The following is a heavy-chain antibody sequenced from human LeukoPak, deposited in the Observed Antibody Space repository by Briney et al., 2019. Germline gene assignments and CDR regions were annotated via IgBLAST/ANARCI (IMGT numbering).Heavy chain of an antibody. CDR2: IRYDGSNK. CDR1: GFTFSSYG. J-gene: IGHJ4*02. D-gene: IGHD6-13*01. Sequence: GGSLRLSCAASGFTFSSYGMHWVRQAPGKGLEWVAFIRYDGSNKYYADSAKGRSTISRDNSKNTLYLQMNSLRAEDTAVYYCAKDRSVAAAVDYFDYWGQGTLVTVSS. V-gene: IGHV3-30*02. CDR3: AKDRSVAAAVDYFDY.